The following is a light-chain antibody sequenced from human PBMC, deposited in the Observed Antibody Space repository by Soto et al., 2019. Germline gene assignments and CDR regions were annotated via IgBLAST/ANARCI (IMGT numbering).Light chain of an antibody. CDR3: QQHSSWMWA. CDR1: RSVSTY. Sequence: EIVVTQSPVTLSLSPGDRATLSCRASRSVSTYLAWYQQKPGQAPRLLIYDTSHRATGIPARFSGSGSGTDFTLTISSLEPEDFAVYYCQQHSSWMWAFGQGTRVEVK. J-gene: IGKJ1*01. V-gene: IGKV3-11*01. CDR2: DTS.